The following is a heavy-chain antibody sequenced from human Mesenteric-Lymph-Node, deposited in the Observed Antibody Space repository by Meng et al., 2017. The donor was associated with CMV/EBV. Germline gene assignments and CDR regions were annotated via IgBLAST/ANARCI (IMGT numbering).Heavy chain of an antibody. CDR1: GFTFSSYA. D-gene: IGHD6-19*01. Sequence: GESLKISCVASGFTFSSYAMSWVRQAPGKGLEWVSAISGSGGSTYYADSVKGRFTISRDNSKNTLYLQMNSLRAEDTAVYYCAKGAEQWLVRWVDYWGQGTLVTVSS. CDR3: AKGAEQWLVRWVDY. CDR2: ISGSGGST. V-gene: IGHV3-23*01. J-gene: IGHJ4*02.